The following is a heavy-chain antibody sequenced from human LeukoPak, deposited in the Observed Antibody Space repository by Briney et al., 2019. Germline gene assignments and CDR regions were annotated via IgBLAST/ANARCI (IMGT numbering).Heavy chain of an antibody. CDR1: GYTFTSYS. J-gene: IGHJ5*02. Sequence: ASLKVSCKASGYTFTSYSIIGVRQAPGQGLEWMAWISPYNGNTNYAQNLQGRVTLTLDTSTTTAYMELRSLRSDDTAVYYCARRVSNWFDPWGQGTLVTVSS. CDR3: ARRVSNWFDP. V-gene: IGHV1-18*04. CDR2: ISPYNGNT.